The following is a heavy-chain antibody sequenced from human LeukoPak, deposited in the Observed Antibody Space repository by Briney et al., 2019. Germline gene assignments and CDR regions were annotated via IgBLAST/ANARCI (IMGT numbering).Heavy chain of an antibody. J-gene: IGHJ6*02. CDR2: ISYDGSQK. CDR3: ANSLPVSSGLARDYYYYGMDD. V-gene: IGHV3-30*18. D-gene: IGHD6-19*01. Sequence: PGGSLRLSCAASGFNFSDYGIHWVRQAPGKGPEWVALISYDGSQKYYADSVKGRFTLSRDNAKNTLYLRMNSLRREDTAVYFCANSLPVSSGLARDYYYYGMDDWGQGTTVTVSS. CDR1: GFNFSDYG.